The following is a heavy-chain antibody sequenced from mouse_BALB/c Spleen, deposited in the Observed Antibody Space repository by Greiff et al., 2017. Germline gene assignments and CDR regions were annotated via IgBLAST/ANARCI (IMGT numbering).Heavy chain of an antibody. Sequence: EVKLMESGGGLVKPGGSLKLSCAASGFTFSSYAMSWVRQTPEKRLEWVASISSGGSTYYPDSVKGRFTISRDNARNILYLQMSSLRSEDTAMYYCARAMITTRAMDYWGQGTSVTVSS. V-gene: IGHV5-6-5*01. D-gene: IGHD2-4*01. CDR2: ISSGGST. CDR1: GFTFSSYA. CDR3: ARAMITTRAMDY. J-gene: IGHJ4*01.